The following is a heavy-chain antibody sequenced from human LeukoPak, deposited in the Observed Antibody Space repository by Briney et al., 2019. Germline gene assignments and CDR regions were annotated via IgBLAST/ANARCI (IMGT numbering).Heavy chain of an antibody. CDR2: ISTSSSYI. D-gene: IGHD4-17*01. CDR1: GFTFSSYN. Sequence: AGGSLRPSCAASGFTFSSYNMNWVRQAPGKGLEWVSSISTSSSYIYYADSVKGRFTISRDNARNSLYLQMNSLRAEDTAVYYCARRTTFAFDVWGQGTMVTISS. V-gene: IGHV3-21*01. J-gene: IGHJ3*01. CDR3: ARRTTFAFDV.